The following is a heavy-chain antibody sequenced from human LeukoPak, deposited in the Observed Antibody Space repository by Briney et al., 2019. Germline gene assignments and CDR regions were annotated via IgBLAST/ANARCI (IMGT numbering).Heavy chain of an antibody. CDR2: ISSSSSYR. CDR1: GFTFSSYY. CDR3: ARAYCSGGSCYPFAY. Sequence: GESLTLSCAPCGFTFSSYYMNWVRQPPGKGLEWVASISSSSSYRCYADSVKGRFTISRDTAKNSLYLQMNRRRAEDTAVYYCARAYCSGGSCYPFAYWGQGAMLIVAS. D-gene: IGHD2-15*01. V-gene: IGHV3-21*01. J-gene: IGHJ4*02.